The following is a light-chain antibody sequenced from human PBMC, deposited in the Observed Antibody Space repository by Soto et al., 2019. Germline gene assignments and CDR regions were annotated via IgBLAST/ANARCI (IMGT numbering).Light chain of an antibody. CDR3: QQYNSYRT. CDR1: PSISSW. V-gene: IGKV1-5*03. J-gene: IGKJ1*01. CDR2: KAS. Sequence: DIQMTQSPSTLSASVGDRVTITCRASPSISSWLAWYQQKPGKAPKLLIYKASSLESGVPSRFSGSGSGTEFTLTISSLQPDDFAAYYCQQYNSYRTFGQGNKVEIK.